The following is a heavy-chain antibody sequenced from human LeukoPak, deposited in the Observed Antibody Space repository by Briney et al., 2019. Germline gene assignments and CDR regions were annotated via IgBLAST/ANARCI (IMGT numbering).Heavy chain of an antibody. V-gene: IGHV4-34*01. CDR2: INHSGST. Sequence: PSETLSLTCAVYGGSFSGYYWSWIRQPPGKGLEWIGEINHSGSTNYNPSLKSRVTISVDTSKNQFSLKLSSVTAADTAVYYCAGEDPTQLVSLWGQGTLVTVSP. D-gene: IGHD6-13*01. CDR1: GGSFSGYY. CDR3: AGEDPTQLVSL. J-gene: IGHJ4*02.